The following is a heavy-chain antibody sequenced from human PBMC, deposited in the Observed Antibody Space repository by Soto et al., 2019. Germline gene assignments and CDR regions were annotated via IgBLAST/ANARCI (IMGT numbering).Heavy chain of an antibody. V-gene: IGHV1-18*01. D-gene: IGHD6-13*01. CDR3: ARDWSSIAAAGSEGDS. Sequence: QVQLVQSGAEVKKPGASVKVSCKASGYTFTSYGISWVRQAPGQGPEWMGWISAYNGNTNYAQKLQGRVTMTTDTSTSTAYMESRSLRPDDTAVYYCARDWSSIAAAGSEGDSWGQGTLVTVSS. J-gene: IGHJ4*02. CDR2: ISAYNGNT. CDR1: GYTFTSYG.